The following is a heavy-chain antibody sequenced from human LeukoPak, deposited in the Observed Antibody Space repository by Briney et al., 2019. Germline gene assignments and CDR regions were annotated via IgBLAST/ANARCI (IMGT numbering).Heavy chain of an antibody. V-gene: IGHV3-33*01. CDR2: IWYDGSKT. CDR1: GFIFSHYG. Sequence: PGGSLRLSCTTSGFIFSHYGMHWVRQAPGKGLEWVAVIWYDGSKTYYADSMKGRFTISRDQSKNTVYLQMSSLRAEDTAVYFCARETCSVGDCLGDYWGQGTLVTVSS. CDR3: ARETCSVGDCLGDY. J-gene: IGHJ4*02. D-gene: IGHD2-21*02.